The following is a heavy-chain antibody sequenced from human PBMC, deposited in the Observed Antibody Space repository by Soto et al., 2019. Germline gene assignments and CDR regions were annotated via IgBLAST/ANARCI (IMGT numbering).Heavy chain of an antibody. CDR1: GYTFTSYA. CDR3: ARDPSGYSLDDAFDI. V-gene: IGHV1-3*01. D-gene: IGHD5-18*01. J-gene: IGHJ3*02. Sequence: ASVKVSCKASGYTFTSYAMHWVRQAPGQRLEWMGWINAGNGNTKYSQKFQGRVTITRDTSASTAYMELSSLRSEGTAVYYCARDPSGYSLDDAFDIWSQGTMVTVSS. CDR2: INAGNGNT.